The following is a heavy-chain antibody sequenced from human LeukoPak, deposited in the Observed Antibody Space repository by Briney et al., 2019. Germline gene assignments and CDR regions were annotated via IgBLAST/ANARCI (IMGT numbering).Heavy chain of an antibody. CDR1: GFTFSSYG. CDR3: ARDTESGSRYFDFHDAFDI. Sequence: PGGSLRLSCAASGFTFSSYGMHWVRQAPGKGLEWVAVIWYDGSNKYYADPVKGRFTISRDNSKNTLYLRMNSLRAEDTAVYYCARDTESGSRYFDFHDAFDIWGQGTMVTVSS. J-gene: IGHJ3*02. D-gene: IGHD3-9*01. CDR2: IWYDGSNK. V-gene: IGHV3-33*01.